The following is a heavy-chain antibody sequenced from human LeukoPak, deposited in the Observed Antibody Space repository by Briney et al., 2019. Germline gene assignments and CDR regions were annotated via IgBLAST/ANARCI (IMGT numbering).Heavy chain of an antibody. CDR3: AELGITTIGGV. CDR2: ISSSGSTI. V-gene: IGHV3-48*04. Sequence: GGSLRLSCVVSGFTFSSYSMNWVRQAPGKGLEWVSYISSSGSTIYYADSVKGRFTISRDNAKNSLYLQMNSLRAEDTAVYYCAELGITTIGGVWGKGTTVTISS. CDR1: GFTFSSYS. J-gene: IGHJ6*04. D-gene: IGHD3-10*02.